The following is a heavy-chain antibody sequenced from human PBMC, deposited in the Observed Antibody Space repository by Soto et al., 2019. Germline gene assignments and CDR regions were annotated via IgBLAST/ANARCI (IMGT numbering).Heavy chain of an antibody. CDR3: AREDCSRGSCYRRADY. J-gene: IGHJ4*02. V-gene: IGHV1-8*01. D-gene: IGHD2-15*01. Sequence: GASVKVSCKASGYTFTSYDINWVRQATGQGLEWMGWMNPNSGNTGYAQKFQGRVTMTRNTSISTAYMELSSLRSEDTAVYYCAREDCSRGSCYRRADYWGQGPLVTVSS. CDR1: GYTFTSYD. CDR2: MNPNSGNT.